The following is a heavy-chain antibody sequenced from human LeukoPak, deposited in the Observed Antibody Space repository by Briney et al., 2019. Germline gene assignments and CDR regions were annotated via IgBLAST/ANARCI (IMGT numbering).Heavy chain of an antibody. CDR3: ARGKESHCSGGSCYPFWDY. CDR2: IYPGDSDT. V-gene: IGHV5-51*01. D-gene: IGHD2-15*01. J-gene: IGHJ4*02. CDR1: GYSFTSYW. Sequence: GESLKISCKGSGYSFTSYWIGWVCQMPGKGLEWMGIIYPGDSDTRYSPSFQGQVTISADKSISTAYLQWSSLKASDTAMYYCARGKESHCSGGSCYPFWDYWGQGTLVTVSS.